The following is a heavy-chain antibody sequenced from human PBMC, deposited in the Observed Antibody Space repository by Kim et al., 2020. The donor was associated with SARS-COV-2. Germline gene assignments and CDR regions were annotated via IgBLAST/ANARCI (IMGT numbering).Heavy chain of an antibody. D-gene: IGHD2-2*02. J-gene: IGHJ4*02. CDR3: AKDTGTPYCSSTSCYIPMGFDY. Sequence: GGSLRLSCAASGFTFDDYAMHWVRQAPGKGLEWVSGISWNSGSIGYADSVKGRFTISRDNAKNSLYLQMNSLRAEDTALYYCAKDTGTPYCSSTSCYIPMGFDYWGQGTLVTVSS. V-gene: IGHV3-9*01. CDR1: GFTFDDYA. CDR2: ISWNSGSI.